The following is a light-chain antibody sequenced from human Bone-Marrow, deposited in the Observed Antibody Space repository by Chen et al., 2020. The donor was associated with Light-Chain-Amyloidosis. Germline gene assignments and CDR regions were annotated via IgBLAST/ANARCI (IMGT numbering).Light chain of an antibody. CDR3: QSADSSGTYEVI. CDR1: HLPTKY. V-gene: IGLV3-25*03. J-gene: IGLJ2*01. CDR2: RDT. Sequence: SYELTQPPSVSVSPGQTARITCPGDHLPTKYAHWYQQKPGQAPVLVIHRDTERPSGISERFSGSSSGTTATLTISGVQAEDEADYHCQSADSSGTYEVIFGGGTKLTVL.